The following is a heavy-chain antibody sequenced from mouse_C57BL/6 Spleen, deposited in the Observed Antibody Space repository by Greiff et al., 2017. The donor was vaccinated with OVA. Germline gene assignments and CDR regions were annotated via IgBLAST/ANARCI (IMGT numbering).Heavy chain of an antibody. CDR3: ARNYYGSSAYWFAY. CDR2: ISSGSSTI. J-gene: IGHJ3*01. CDR1: GFTFSDYG. Sequence: VQLKESGGGLVKPGGSLKLSCAASGFTFSDYGMHWVRQAPEKGLEWVAYISSGSSTIYYADTVKGRFTISRDNAKNTLFLQMTSLRSEDTAMYYCARNYYGSSAYWFAYWGQGTLVTVSA. V-gene: IGHV5-17*01. D-gene: IGHD1-1*01.